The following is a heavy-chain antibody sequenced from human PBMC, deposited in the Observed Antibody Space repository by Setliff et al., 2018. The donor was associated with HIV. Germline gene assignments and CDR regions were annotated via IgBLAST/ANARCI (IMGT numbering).Heavy chain of an antibody. Sequence: GGSLRLSCAASGFSVSSKYMSWVRQAPGKGLEWVSIIYSGGSTYYADSVKGRFFISRDYSKNTLNLQMNSLRVEDTAVYYCARGGEPEYSFEYYWGQGTLVTVSS. CDR1: GFSVSSKY. CDR3: ARGGEPEYSFEYY. V-gene: IGHV3-66*01. J-gene: IGHJ4*02. D-gene: IGHD5-18*01. CDR2: IYSGGST.